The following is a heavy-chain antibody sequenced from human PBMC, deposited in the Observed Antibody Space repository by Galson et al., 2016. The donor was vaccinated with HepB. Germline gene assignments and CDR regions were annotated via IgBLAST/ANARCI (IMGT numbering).Heavy chain of an antibody. Sequence: SLRLSCAASGFIFSVYNMNWARQAPGKGLEWIARITSSSDTMYYADSVKGRFTISRANAKNSLYLELNSLRDEDTAVYYCARDDYFRLGYWGQGTLVTVSS. CDR3: ARDDYFRLGY. CDR1: GFIFSVYN. J-gene: IGHJ4*02. CDR2: ITSSSDTM. D-gene: IGHD3-16*01. V-gene: IGHV3-48*02.